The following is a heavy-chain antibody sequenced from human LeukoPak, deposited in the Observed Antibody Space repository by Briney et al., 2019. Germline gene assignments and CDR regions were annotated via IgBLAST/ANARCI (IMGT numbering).Heavy chain of an antibody. J-gene: IGHJ5*01. V-gene: IGHV1-18*01. Sequence: ASVKVPCKASGYTFINYGITWVRQAPGQGLEWMGWISVYNGNTNSAQRLQGGVTMTADTSTSTAYMELRSLRSDDTAVYYCARDRYDFWSAYVGNFPDSWGQGTLVTVSS. CDR3: ARDRYDFWSAYVGNFPDS. CDR1: GYTFINYG. CDR2: ISVYNGNT. D-gene: IGHD3-3*01.